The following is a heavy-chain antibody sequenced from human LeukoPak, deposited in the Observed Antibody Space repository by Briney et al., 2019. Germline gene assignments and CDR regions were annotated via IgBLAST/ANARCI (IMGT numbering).Heavy chain of an antibody. D-gene: IGHD2-8*02. CDR2: IWYDGSSK. CDR3: TKDGESNTGNPGDY. CDR1: GFTFSSYA. J-gene: IGHJ4*02. Sequence: GRSLRLSCAASGFTFSSYAMHWVRQAPGKGLEWVAVIWYDGSSKYYADSVKGRFIISRDNSKNTLYLQMNSLRAEDTAVYYCTKDGESNTGNPGDYWGQGTLVTVSS. V-gene: IGHV3-33*06.